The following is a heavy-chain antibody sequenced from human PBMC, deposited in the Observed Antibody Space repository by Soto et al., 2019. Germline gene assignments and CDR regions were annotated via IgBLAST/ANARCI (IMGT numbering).Heavy chain of an antibody. D-gene: IGHD2-2*01. Sequence: QVQLVESGGGVVQPGRSLRLSCAASGFTLSPYAMHWVRQAPGKGLEWVAVISYDGNNKNYADSVKGRLAISRDNSRNTLYLQMNSLRAEDTAVYYCARARLDTPALDYWGQGTLVTVS. CDR1: GFTLSPYA. J-gene: IGHJ4*02. V-gene: IGHV3-30*09. CDR3: ARARLDTPALDY. CDR2: ISYDGNNK.